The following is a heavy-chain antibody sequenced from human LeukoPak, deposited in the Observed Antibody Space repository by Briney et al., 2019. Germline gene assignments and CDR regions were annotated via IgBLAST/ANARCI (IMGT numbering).Heavy chain of an antibody. CDR2: IDPGYYNM. Sequence: GESLMISCSGSGYSFSYWITWVRQMPGKGLEWMGTIDPGYYNMKNYNPSLEGHVTISVDKSINTVYLQWSSLKASDSAMYYCATGSSGGYSHWGQGTLVSVSS. D-gene: IGHD3-10*01. CDR3: ATGSSGGYSH. J-gene: IGHJ4*02. V-gene: IGHV5-10-1*01. CDR1: GYSFSYW.